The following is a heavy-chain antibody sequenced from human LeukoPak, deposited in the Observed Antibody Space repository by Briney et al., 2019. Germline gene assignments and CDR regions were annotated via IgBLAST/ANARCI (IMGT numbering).Heavy chain of an antibody. J-gene: IGHJ4*02. Sequence: GGSLRLSCAASGFTFSDYALHWVRQAPGKGLEWVAVISYDGSNKYYADSVKGRFTISRDNSKNTLYLQMNSLRAEDTAVYYCAKDPLGYSYGYLDYWGQGTLVTVSS. V-gene: IGHV3-30*07. D-gene: IGHD5-18*01. CDR3: AKDPLGYSYGYLDY. CDR2: ISYDGSNK. CDR1: GFTFSDYA.